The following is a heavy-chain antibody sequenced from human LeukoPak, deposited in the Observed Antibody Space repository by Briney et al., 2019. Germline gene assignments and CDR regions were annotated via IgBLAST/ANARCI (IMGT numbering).Heavy chain of an antibody. V-gene: IGHV3-30-3*01. D-gene: IGHD2-2*01. Sequence: PGGSLRLSCAASGFTFRSYAMHWVRQAPGKGLEWVAVILYDGSNKYYADSVKGRFTISRDNSKNTLYLQMNSLRAEDTAVYYCARFVDCSSTSCYVNYYYGMDVWGQGTTVTVSS. CDR3: ARFVDCSSTSCYVNYYYGMDV. CDR1: GFTFRSYA. J-gene: IGHJ6*02. CDR2: ILYDGSNK.